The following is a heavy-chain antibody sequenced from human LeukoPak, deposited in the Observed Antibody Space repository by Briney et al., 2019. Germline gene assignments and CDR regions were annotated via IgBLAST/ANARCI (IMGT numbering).Heavy chain of an antibody. CDR2: IWYDGSNK. CDR3: ARDCRSGPTVTTHDY. V-gene: IGHV3-33*08. Sequence: GGSLRLSCAASGFIFSSFSMNWVRQAPGKGLEWVAVIWYDGSNKYYADSVKGRFTISRDNSKNTLYLQMNSLRAEDTAVYYCARDCRSGPTVTTHDYWGQGTLVTVSS. D-gene: IGHD4-17*01. CDR1: GFIFSSFS. J-gene: IGHJ4*02.